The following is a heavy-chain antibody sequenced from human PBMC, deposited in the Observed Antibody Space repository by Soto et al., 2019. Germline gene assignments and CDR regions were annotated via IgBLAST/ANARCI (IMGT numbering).Heavy chain of an antibody. J-gene: IGHJ4*02. CDR1: GYTFTSYA. CDR2: INAGNGNT. Sequence: GASVKVSCKASGYTFTSYAMHWVRQAPGQRLEWMGWINAGNGNTKYSQKFQGRVTITRDTSASTAYMELSSLRSEDTAVYYCARDIRMIVGATTPLFDYWGQGTLVTVSS. D-gene: IGHD1-26*01. V-gene: IGHV1-3*01. CDR3: ARDIRMIVGATTPLFDY.